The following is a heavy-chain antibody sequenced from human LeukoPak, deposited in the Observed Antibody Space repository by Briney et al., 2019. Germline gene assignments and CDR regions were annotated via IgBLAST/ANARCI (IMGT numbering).Heavy chain of an antibody. V-gene: IGHV1-46*01. CDR2: INPSGGST. J-gene: IGHJ5*02. D-gene: IGHD2-15*01. CDR3: ARDACSGGSCYSGNWFDP. Sequence: GSVKVSCKASGYTFTSYYMHWVRQAPGQGLEWMGIINPSGGSTSYAQKFQGRVTMTRDTSTSTVYMELSSLRSEDTAVYYCARDACSGGSCYSGNWFDPWGQGTLVTVSS. CDR1: GYTFTSYY.